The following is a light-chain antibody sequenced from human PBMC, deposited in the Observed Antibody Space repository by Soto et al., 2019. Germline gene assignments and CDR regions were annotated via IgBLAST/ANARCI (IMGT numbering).Light chain of an antibody. CDR1: SGHSSYA. CDR2: LNSDGNH. CDR3: QTWGTGIRV. V-gene: IGLV4-69*01. Sequence: QPVLTQSPSASASLGPSVKLTCTLSSGHSSYAIAWHQQQPEKGPRYLMKLNSDGNHSTGDGIPDRFSGSSSGAERHLTISCRQSEDEADYYCQTWGTGIRVFGTGTKVTVL. J-gene: IGLJ1*01.